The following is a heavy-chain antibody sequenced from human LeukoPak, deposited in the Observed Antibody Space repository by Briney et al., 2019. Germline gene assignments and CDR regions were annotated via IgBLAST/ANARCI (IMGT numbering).Heavy chain of an antibody. CDR2: IWYHGSNK. J-gene: IGHJ6*03. V-gene: IGHV3-33*01. D-gene: IGHD3-16*02. Sequence: PGGSLRLSCAASGFTFSNYGMHWVRQAPGKGPEWVALIWYHGSNKYYADSVKGRFTISRDNSKNTLYLQMNSLRAEDTAVYYCATPSSPSFYYYMDVWGKGTTVTVSS. CDR3: ATPSSPSFYYYMDV. CDR1: GFTFSNYG.